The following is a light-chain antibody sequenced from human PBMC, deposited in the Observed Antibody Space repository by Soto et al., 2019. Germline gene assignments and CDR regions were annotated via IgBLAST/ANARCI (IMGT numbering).Light chain of an antibody. CDR3: QQYGTSPPYT. CDR1: QIVNSGY. CDR2: GAS. J-gene: IGKJ2*01. Sequence: EMGLTQSPGTLSLSPGERATLSCRASQIVNSGYLAWYQHKPGQAPRLLIFGASSRSPGIPDRFSGSGSGTDFTLTISRLEPEDFAVYYCQQYGTSPPYTFGQGTKLEIK. V-gene: IGKV3-20*01.